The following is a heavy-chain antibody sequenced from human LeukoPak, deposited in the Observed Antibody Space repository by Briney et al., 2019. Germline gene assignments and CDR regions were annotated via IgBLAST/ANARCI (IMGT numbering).Heavy chain of an antibody. Sequence: PGESLRLSCVDSEFTFSRYWMHWVRQAPGEGLVWVSRINIDGSTTNYADSVKGRFTISRDNAKNTLYLQMNSLRAEDTAVYYCAKDYGVVAAYDYWGQGTLVTVSS. J-gene: IGHJ4*02. CDR3: AKDYGVVAAYDY. D-gene: IGHD2-15*01. CDR1: EFTFSRYW. V-gene: IGHV3-74*01. CDR2: INIDGSTT.